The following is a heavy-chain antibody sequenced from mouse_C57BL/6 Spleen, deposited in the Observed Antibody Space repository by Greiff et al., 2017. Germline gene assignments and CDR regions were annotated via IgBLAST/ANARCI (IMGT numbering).Heavy chain of an antibody. CDR2: ISYDGSN. J-gene: IGHJ4*01. V-gene: IGHV3-6*01. CDR1: GYSITSGYY. Sequence: EVQLVESGPGLVKPSQSLSLTCSVTGYSITSGYYWNWIRQFPGNKLEWMGYISYDGSNNYNPSLKNRISITRDTSKHQFFLKLNSVTTEDTATYYCAKEVYYAMDYWGQGTSVTVSS. CDR3: AKEVYYAMDY.